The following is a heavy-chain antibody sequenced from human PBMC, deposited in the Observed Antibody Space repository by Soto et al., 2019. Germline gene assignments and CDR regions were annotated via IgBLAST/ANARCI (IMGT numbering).Heavy chain of an antibody. V-gene: IGHV3-74*01. Sequence: EVQLVESGGDLVQPGGSLRLSCAASGVTISGYWMHWVRQAPGKGLVWFSRISSDGSRTDYADSVKGRFTISRDNAMNTVHLQMNSLRVEDTAVYYCARSCCREQNWFDPWGQGTLVTVSS. CDR2: ISSDGSRT. J-gene: IGHJ5*02. CDR3: ARSCCREQNWFDP. D-gene: IGHD2-15*01. CDR1: GVTISGYW.